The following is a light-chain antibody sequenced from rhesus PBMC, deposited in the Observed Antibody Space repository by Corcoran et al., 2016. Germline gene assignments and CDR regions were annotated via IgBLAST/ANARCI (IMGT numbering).Light chain of an antibody. CDR3: QQYYGLPYS. CDR2: YST. J-gene: IGKJ2*01. CDR1: QDIRSF. V-gene: IGKV1-25*01. Sequence: DIQMTQSPSSLSASVGDRVTITCRASQDIRSFLVWYKQKPGKAPNLLTYYSTTLQSGVPPRFIGSGSGTEFALTISSLHPEDFATYYCQQYYGLPYSFGRGTKLEI.